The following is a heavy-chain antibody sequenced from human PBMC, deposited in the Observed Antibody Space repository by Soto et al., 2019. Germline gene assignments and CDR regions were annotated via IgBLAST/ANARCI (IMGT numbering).Heavy chain of an antibody. D-gene: IGHD6-19*01. CDR2: IIPIFGTA. Sequence: VKVSCKASGGTSSSYAISWVRQAPGQGLEWMGGIIPIFGTANYAQKFQGRVTITADESTSTAYMELSSLRSEDTAVYYCARVGRVIPIAVAGPGDYWGQGTLVTVSS. CDR3: ARVGRVIPIAVAGPGDY. V-gene: IGHV1-69*13. CDR1: GGTSSSYA. J-gene: IGHJ4*02.